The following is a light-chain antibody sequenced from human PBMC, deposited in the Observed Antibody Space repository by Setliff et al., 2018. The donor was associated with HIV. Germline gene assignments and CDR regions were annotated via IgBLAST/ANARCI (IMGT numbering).Light chain of an antibody. V-gene: IGLV2-14*01. J-gene: IGLJ1*01. CDR3: SSYTTNTTFV. CDR2: EVT. CDR1: SSDVGNYNY. Sequence: QSVLTQPASVSGSPGQSITISCTGTSSDVGNYNYVSWYQQHPGKAPKLMIYEVTYRPSGVPNRFSGSKSGNTASLTISGLQAEDEADYYCSSYTTNTTFVFGTGTKVTVL.